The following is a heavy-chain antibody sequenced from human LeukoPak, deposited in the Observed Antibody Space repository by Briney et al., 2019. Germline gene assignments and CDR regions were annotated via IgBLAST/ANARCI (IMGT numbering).Heavy chain of an antibody. D-gene: IGHD1-26*01. Sequence: PSQTLSLTCTVSGGSINSGSYFWSWIRQLAGKGLEWIGRIYTSGITNYNSSLMSRATISIDTSKNQFSLKLSSVTTADTAVYYCARSNSGSYRELDYWGQGALVTVSS. J-gene: IGHJ4*02. CDR1: GGSINSGSYF. CDR3: ARSNSGSYRELDY. CDR2: IYTSGIT. V-gene: IGHV4-61*02.